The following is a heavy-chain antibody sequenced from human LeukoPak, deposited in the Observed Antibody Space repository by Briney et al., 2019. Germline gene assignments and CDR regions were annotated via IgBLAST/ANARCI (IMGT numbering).Heavy chain of an antibody. CDR1: GFTFSSYW. J-gene: IGHJ3*02. CDR2: IKQGGSEK. D-gene: IGHD3-22*01. Sequence: AGGSLRLSCAASGFTFSSYWMSWVRQAPGQGLEWVANIKQGGSEKYYVDSVKGRFTISRDNAKNSLYLQMNSLKTEDTAVYYCTRLLPYYYDSSGYDDAFDIWGQGTMVTVSS. CDR3: TRLLPYYYDSSGYDDAFDI. V-gene: IGHV3-7*03.